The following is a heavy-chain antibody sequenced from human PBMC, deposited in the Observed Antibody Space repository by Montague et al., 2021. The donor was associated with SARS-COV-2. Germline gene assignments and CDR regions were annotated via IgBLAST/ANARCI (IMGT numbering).Heavy chain of an antibody. J-gene: IGHJ5*02. CDR2: IYYRGST. CDR1: NGSISSYY. CDR3: AREGLNNWFDP. V-gene: IGHV4-59*01. Sequence: SETLSLTCTVSNGSISSYYWSWVRQLPGKRLEWIGYIYYRGSTNYNPSLESRVTISVDTSKNQFSLKLRSVTAADTAVYFCAREGLNNWFDPWGQGTLVIVSS.